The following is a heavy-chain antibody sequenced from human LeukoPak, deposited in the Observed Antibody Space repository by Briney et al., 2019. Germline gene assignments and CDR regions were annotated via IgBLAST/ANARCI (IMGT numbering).Heavy chain of an antibody. J-gene: IGHJ4*02. CDR1: GYSFTGQY. CDR3: ATHGGTSTSWYSFDY. Sequence: ASVKVSCKASGYSFTGQYMHWVRQAPGQGLEWLGGVNPNTGGTKYAPKFQGRVTMTRDTSITTVYMELSSLRPDDKAVYYCATHGGTSTSWYSFDYWGQGTLVTVSS. V-gene: IGHV1-2*02. CDR2: VNPNTGGT. D-gene: IGHD2-2*01.